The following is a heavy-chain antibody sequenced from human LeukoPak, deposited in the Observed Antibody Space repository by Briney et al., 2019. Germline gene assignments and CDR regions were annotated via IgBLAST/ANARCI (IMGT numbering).Heavy chain of an antibody. V-gene: IGHV1-8*01. Sequence: ASVKVSCKASGYTFTSYDINWVRQATGQGLEWMGWMNPNSGNTGYAQKFQGRVTMTRNTPISTAYMEMSSLRSEDTAVYYCARGGYYYDSSGYSSNAFDIWGQGTMVTVSS. CDR1: GYTFTSYD. CDR3: ARGGYYYDSSGYSSNAFDI. CDR2: MNPNSGNT. J-gene: IGHJ3*02. D-gene: IGHD3-22*01.